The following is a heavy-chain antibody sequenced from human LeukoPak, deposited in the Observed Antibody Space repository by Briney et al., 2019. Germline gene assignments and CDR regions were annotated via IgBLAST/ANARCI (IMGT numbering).Heavy chain of an antibody. CDR2: IYYSGDT. V-gene: IGHV4-39*07. D-gene: IGHD5/OR15-5a*01. Sequence: PSETLSLTCTVSGGSVSESAYYWGWIRQPPGKGLEWIGSIYYSGDTYYNPSLKSRVTISVDTSNNQFSLKLSSVTAADTAVYYCAREGVSAPWGQGTLVTVSS. CDR1: GGSVSESAYY. J-gene: IGHJ5*02. CDR3: AREGVSAP.